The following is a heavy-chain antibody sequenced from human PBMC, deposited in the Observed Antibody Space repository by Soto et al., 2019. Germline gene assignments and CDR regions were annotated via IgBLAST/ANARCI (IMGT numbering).Heavy chain of an antibody. CDR2: IYHSGST. J-gene: IGHJ5*02. V-gene: IGHV4-30-2*01. D-gene: IGHD6-13*01. CDR3: ARGYSSSWPNWFDP. Sequence: QLQLQESGSGLVKPSQTLSLTCAVSGGSISSGGYSWSWIRQPPGKGLEWIGYIYHSGSTYYNPSLESRATRSVDRSKHQFSLKLSSVTAADTAVYYCARGYSSSWPNWFDPWGQGTLVTVSS. CDR1: GGSISSGGYS.